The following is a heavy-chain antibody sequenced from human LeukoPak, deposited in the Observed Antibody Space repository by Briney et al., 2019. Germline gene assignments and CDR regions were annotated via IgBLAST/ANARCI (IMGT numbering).Heavy chain of an antibody. J-gene: IGHJ4*02. CDR2: ISGSGGST. D-gene: IGHD1/OR15-1a*01. CDR1: GFTFSSYA. CDR3: AKSEHSGVYSNNDY. V-gene: IGHV3-23*01. Sequence: TGGSLRLSCAASGFTFSSYAMSWVRQAPGKGLEWVSAISGSGGSTYYADSVKGRFTISRDNSKNTLYLQMNSLRAEDTAVYYCAKSEHSGVYSNNDYWGQGTLVTVSS.